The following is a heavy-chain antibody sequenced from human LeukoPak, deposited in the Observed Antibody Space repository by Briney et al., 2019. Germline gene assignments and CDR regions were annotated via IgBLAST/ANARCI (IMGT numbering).Heavy chain of an antibody. V-gene: IGHV4-39*07. Sequence: PSETLSLTCTVSGGSISSSSYYWGWIRQPPGKGLEWIGSIYYSGSTYYNPSLKSRVTISVDTSKNQFSLKLSSVTAADTAVYYCARMSLYSGYDNDAFDIWGQGTMVTVSS. CDR3: ARMSLYSGYDNDAFDI. J-gene: IGHJ3*02. CDR1: GGSISSSSYY. CDR2: IYYSGST. D-gene: IGHD5-12*01.